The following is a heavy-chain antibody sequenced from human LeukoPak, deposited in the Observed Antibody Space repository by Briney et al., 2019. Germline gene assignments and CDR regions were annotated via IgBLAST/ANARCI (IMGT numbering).Heavy chain of an antibody. CDR3: ARGLRRSIDY. V-gene: IGHV4-61*01. CDR1: GGSVSSGSYY. Sequence: SETLSLTCTVSGGSVSSGSYYWSWIRQPPGKGLEWIGYIYYSGSTNYNPSLKSRVTISVDTSKNQFSLKLSSVTAADTAVYYCARGLRRSIDYWGQGTLVTVSS. CDR2: IYYSGST. D-gene: IGHD4-17*01. J-gene: IGHJ4*02.